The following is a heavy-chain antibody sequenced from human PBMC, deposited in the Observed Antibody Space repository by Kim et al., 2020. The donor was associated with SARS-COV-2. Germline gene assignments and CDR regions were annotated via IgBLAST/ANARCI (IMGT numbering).Heavy chain of an antibody. V-gene: IGHV3-23*01. CDR2: ISGSGGST. CDR1: GFTFSSYA. J-gene: IGHJ6*02. CDR3: AKGSSGGYRLYYYYGMDV. Sequence: GGSLRLSCAASGFTFSSYAMSWVRQAPGKGLEWVSAISGSGGSTYYADSVKGRFTISRDNSKNTLYLQMNSLRAEDTAVYYCAKGSSGGYRLYYYYGMDVWGQGTTVTVSS. D-gene: IGHD3-22*01.